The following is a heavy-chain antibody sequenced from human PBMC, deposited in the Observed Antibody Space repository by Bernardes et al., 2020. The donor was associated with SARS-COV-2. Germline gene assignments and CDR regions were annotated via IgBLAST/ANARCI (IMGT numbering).Heavy chain of an antibody. CDR2: ISSNGGRT. D-gene: IGHD5-12*01. Sequence: GGSLRLSCSASGFTFSNYAMNWVRQAPGTGLEYVSAISSNGGRTYYGDSVKGRFTISRDISKNVIYLQMSSLRAEDTALYYCVKSRNGYDNDAFDIWGQGTMVTVSS. V-gene: IGHV3-64D*06. J-gene: IGHJ3*02. CDR3: VKSRNGYDNDAFDI. CDR1: GFTFSNYA.